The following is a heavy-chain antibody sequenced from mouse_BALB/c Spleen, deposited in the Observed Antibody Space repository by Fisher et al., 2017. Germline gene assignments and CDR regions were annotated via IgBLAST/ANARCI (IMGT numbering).Heavy chain of an antibody. CDR3: ATGGWGNYYAMDY. J-gene: IGHJ4*01. V-gene: IGHV1-18*01. Sequence: KFKGKATLTVDKSSSTAYMELRSLTSEDTAVYYCATGGWGNYYAMDYWGQGTSVTVSS. D-gene: IGHD1-1*02.